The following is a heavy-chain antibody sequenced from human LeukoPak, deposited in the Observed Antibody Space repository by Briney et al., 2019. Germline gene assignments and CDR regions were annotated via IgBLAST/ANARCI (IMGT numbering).Heavy chain of an antibody. Sequence: GGSLRLSCAASGFTFNSYGMHWVRQAPGKGLEWVAVISYDGSNKYYADSVKGRFTISRDNSKNTLYLQMNSLRAEDTAVYYCAKPRGIFYDILTPPDYWGQGTLVTVSS. V-gene: IGHV3-30*18. CDR3: AKPRGIFYDILTPPDY. J-gene: IGHJ4*02. CDR2: ISYDGSNK. D-gene: IGHD3-9*01. CDR1: GFTFNSYG.